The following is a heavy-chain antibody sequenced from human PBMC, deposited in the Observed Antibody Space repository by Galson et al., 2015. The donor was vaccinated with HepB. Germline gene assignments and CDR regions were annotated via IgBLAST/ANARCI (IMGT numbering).Heavy chain of an antibody. D-gene: IGHD1-14*01. CDR2: ISSSSSYI. Sequence: SLRLSCAASGFTFSSYSMNWVRQAPGKGLEWVSSISSSSSYIYYADSVKGRFTISRDNAKNSLYLQMNSLRAEDTAVYYCARDDPAGSFFDYWGQGTLVTVSS. CDR1: GFTFSSYS. V-gene: IGHV3-21*01. CDR3: ARDDPAGSFFDY. J-gene: IGHJ4*02.